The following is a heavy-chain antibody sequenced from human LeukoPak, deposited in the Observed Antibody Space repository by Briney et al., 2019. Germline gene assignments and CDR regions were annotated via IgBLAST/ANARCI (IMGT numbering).Heavy chain of an antibody. CDR1: GFTSTDYF. V-gene: IGHV1-46*04. D-gene: IGHD5-18*01. CDR2: MYLTTDTS. Sequence: GASVKVSCRASGFTSTDYFIHWVRQAPGQGLEYVGVMYLTTDTSWSAQTLRHRLTMTGDTSTDTVYMELSSLTSEDTAIYYCAREEPRSYTFDYWGQGTLVAVSS. J-gene: IGHJ4*02. CDR3: AREEPRSYTFDY.